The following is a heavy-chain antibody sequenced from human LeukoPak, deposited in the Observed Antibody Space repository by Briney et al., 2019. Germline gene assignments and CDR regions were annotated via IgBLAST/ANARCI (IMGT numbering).Heavy chain of an antibody. CDR2: ISSSSSYI. CDR1: GFTFSSYS. CDR3: ARDGARHGDY. V-gene: IGHV3-21*01. J-gene: IGHJ4*02. Sequence: GGSLRLSCAASGFTFSSYSMNWVRQAPGKGLEWVSSISSSSSYIYYADSVKGRFTISRDDAKNSLYLQMNSLRAEDTAVYYCARDGARHGDYWGQGTLVTVSS. D-gene: IGHD1-26*01.